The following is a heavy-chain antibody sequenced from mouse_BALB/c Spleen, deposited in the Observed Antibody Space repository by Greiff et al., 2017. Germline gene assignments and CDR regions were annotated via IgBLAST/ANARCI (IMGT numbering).Heavy chain of an antibody. Sequence: VQLKQSGPELVKPGASVKMSCKASGYTFTSYVMHWVKQKPGQGLEWIGYINPYNDGTKYNEKFKGKATLTSDKSSSTAYMELSSLTSEDSAVYYCARGIYYGSSPFDYWGQGTTLTVSS. CDR3: ARGIYYGSSPFDY. CDR1: GYTFTSYV. D-gene: IGHD1-1*01. V-gene: IGHV1-14*01. J-gene: IGHJ2*01. CDR2: INPYNDGT.